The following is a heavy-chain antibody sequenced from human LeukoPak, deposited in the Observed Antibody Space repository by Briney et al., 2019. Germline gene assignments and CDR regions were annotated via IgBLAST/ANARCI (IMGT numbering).Heavy chain of an antibody. D-gene: IGHD3-22*01. CDR2: IRYDGSNR. V-gene: IGHV3-30*02. CDR1: GFTFSNYG. Sequence: PGESLRLSCAASGFTFSNYGMHWVRQAPGKGLEWVTFIRYDGSNRYYADSVKGRFTISRDNSKNTLYLQMNSLRAEDTAVYYCAKDGGYDNSAFSFDYWGQGTLVTVSS. CDR3: AKDGGYDNSAFSFDY. J-gene: IGHJ4*02.